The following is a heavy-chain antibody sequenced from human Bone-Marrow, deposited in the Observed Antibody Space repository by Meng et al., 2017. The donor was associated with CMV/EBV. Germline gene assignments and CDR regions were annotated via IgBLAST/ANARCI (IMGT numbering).Heavy chain of an antibody. D-gene: IGHD3-3*01. Sequence: TFNSYYIHWVRQAPGQGLEWMGVINPTGGDTSYAQKFQGRVTMTSDTSTSTVYMELSSLRSEDTAVYYCARDLLDITLFAAGGDYFDYWGQGTLVTVSS. J-gene: IGHJ4*02. V-gene: IGHV1-46*02. CDR3: ARDLLDITLFAAGGDYFDY. CDR2: INPTGGDT. CDR1: TFNSYY.